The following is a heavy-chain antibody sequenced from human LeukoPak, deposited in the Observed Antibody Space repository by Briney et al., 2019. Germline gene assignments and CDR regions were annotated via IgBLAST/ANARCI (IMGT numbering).Heavy chain of an antibody. V-gene: IGHV4-34*01. CDR1: GGSFSGYY. CDR3: ATTGYSSSWLARAPFDY. Sequence: PSETLSLTCAVYGGSFSGYYWSWIRQTPGKGLEWIGEINHSGSTNYNPSLKSRVTISVDTSKNQFSLKLSSVTAADTAVYYCATTGYSSSWLARAPFDYWGQGTLVTVSS. CDR2: INHSGST. D-gene: IGHD6-13*01. J-gene: IGHJ4*02.